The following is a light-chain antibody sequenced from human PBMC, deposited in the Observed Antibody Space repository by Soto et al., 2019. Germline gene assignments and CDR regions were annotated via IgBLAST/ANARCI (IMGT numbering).Light chain of an antibody. Sequence: QSVLTQPPSASGTPGQRVTISCSGSRSNIGNNAVSWYPQLPGTAPKLLIYNNNQRPSGVPDRFSGSKSGTSASLAISGLQSEDEADYYCAAWDDSLNARGVFGGGTNLTVL. CDR2: NNN. J-gene: IGLJ3*02. CDR1: RSNIGNNA. CDR3: AAWDDSLNARGV. V-gene: IGLV1-44*01.